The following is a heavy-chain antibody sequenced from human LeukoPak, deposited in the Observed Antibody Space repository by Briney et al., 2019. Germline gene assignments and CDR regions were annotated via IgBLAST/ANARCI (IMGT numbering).Heavy chain of an antibody. J-gene: IGHJ4*02. CDR1: GGSISSGGYY. CDR2: IYYSGST. Sequence: SQTLSLTCTVSGGSISSGGYYWSWIRQHPGKGLEWIGYIYYSGSTYYNPSLKSRVTISVDTSKNQFSLKLSSVTAADTAVYYCARRVPTGTPRAGFDYWGQGTLVTVSS. CDR3: ARRVPTGTPRAGFDY. V-gene: IGHV4-31*03. D-gene: IGHD1-1*01.